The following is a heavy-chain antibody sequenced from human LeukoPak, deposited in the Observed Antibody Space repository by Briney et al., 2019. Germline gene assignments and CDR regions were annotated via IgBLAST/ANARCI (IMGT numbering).Heavy chain of an antibody. V-gene: IGHV4-39*01. D-gene: IGHD1-26*01. CDR3: ARRSDSGSDDGEDYFDY. Sequence: PSETLSLTCTVSGGSIDSGTFYWGWIRQPPGKGLEWIGSMYYDGSSYYDPSLKSRVTTSVDTSKNQFSLKLTSVTAADTAVYFCARRSDSGSDDGEDYFDYWGQGTLVTVSS. CDR2: MYYDGSS. CDR1: GGSIDSGTFY. J-gene: IGHJ4*02.